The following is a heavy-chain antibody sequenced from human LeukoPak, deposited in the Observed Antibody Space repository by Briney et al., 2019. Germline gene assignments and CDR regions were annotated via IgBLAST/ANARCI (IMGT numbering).Heavy chain of an antibody. D-gene: IGHD3-10*01. J-gene: IGHJ4*02. CDR3: ARESSGVLGFDY. Sequence: GGSLRLSCAASGFTFSSNWMSWVRQAPGKGLEWVANIKQDGSEKYYVDSVKGRFTISRDSAENSLFLQMNSLRAEDTAVYYCARESSGVLGFDYWGQGTLVTVSS. V-gene: IGHV3-7*01. CDR1: GFTFSSNW. CDR2: IKQDGSEK.